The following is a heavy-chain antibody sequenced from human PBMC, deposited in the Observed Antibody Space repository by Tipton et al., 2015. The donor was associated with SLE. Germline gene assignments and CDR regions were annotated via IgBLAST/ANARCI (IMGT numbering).Heavy chain of an antibody. CDR3: ARSGNSSSNWFDP. J-gene: IGHJ5*02. CDR1: GGSISSSSYY. V-gene: IGHV4-39*07. D-gene: IGHD6-6*01. Sequence: TLSLTCTVSGGSISSSSYYWGWIRQPPGKGLEWIGSIYYSGSTNYNPSLKSRVTISVDTSKNQFSLKLSSVTAADTAVYYCARSGNSSSNWFDPWGQGTLVTVSS. CDR2: IYYSGST.